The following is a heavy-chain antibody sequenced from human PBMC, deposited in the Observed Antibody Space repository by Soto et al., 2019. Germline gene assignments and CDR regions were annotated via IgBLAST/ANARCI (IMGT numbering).Heavy chain of an antibody. Sequence: EVQLVESGGGLVKPGGSLTLSCAASGFTFSISTMIWVRQAPGKRLEWVSSISSGTTYFYYADSVKGRFSIYRDNAKHSLFLQMNSLRVEDTAVYYCARGDGTGLHSSGWSPRFWGQGTLVTVSS. CDR1: GFTFSIST. CDR2: ISSGTTYF. CDR3: ARGDGTGLHSSGWSPRF. J-gene: IGHJ4*02. V-gene: IGHV3-21*01. D-gene: IGHD6-13*01.